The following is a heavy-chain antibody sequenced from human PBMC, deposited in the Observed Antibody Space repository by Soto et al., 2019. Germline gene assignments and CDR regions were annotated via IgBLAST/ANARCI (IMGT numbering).Heavy chain of an antibody. CDR3: ANPGLCTGRDFFHN. CDR1: GFTSSSCA. D-gene: IGHD2-8*02. J-gene: IGHJ4*02. CDR2: ISASGGST. V-gene: IGHV3-23*01. Sequence: EVQLLDSGGGLVQPGGSLRLSCVASGFTSSSCAMRWVRQAPGKGLEWVSGISASGGSTYYANSVKGRFTISRDNSKNTLYLQMNIQRAEDTAVYYCANPGLCTGRDFFHNWGQGTLVTVSS.